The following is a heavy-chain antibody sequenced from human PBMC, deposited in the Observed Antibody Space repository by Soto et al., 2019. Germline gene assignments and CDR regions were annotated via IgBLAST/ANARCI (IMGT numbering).Heavy chain of an antibody. CDR3: ATNYYDYVWGPDY. V-gene: IGHV4-39*01. CDR2: IYYSGST. Sequence: SETLSLTCTVSGGSISSSSYYWGWIRQPPGKGLEWIGSIYYSGSTYYNPSLKSRVIISVDTSKNQFSLKLNSVTAADTAVYYCATNYYDYVWGPDYWGQGTLVTVSS. D-gene: IGHD3-16*01. CDR1: GGSISSSSYY. J-gene: IGHJ4*02.